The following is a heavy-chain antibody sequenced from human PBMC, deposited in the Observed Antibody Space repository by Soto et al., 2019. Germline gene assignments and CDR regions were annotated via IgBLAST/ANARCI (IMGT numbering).Heavy chain of an antibody. CDR3: ARGTGVVYYYYYGMDV. Sequence: ETLALTCAVDVGSFSGYYWSWIRQPPGKGLEWIGEINHSGSTNYNPSLKSRVTISVDTSKNQFSLKLSSVTAADTAVYYCARGTGVVYYYYYGMDVWGQGTTVTVSS. J-gene: IGHJ6*02. V-gene: IGHV4-34*01. CDR1: VGSFSGYY. D-gene: IGHD3-3*01. CDR2: INHSGST.